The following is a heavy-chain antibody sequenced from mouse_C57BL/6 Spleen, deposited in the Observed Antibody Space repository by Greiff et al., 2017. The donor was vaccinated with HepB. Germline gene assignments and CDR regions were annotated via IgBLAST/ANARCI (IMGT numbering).Heavy chain of an antibody. J-gene: IGHJ2*01. CDR2: ISYDGSN. V-gene: IGHV3-6*01. CDR1: GYSITSGYY. Sequence: VQLQQSGPGLVKPSQSLSLTCSVTGYSITSGYYWNWIRQFPGNKLEWMGYISYDGSNNYNPSLKNRISITRDTSKNQFFLKLNSVTTEDTATYYCARDPSSSYFDYWGQGTTLTVSS. CDR3: ARDPSSSYFDY. D-gene: IGHD3-1*01.